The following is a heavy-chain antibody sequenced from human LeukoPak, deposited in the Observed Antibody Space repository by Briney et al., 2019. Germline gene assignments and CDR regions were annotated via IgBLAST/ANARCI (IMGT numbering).Heavy chain of an antibody. CDR3: ARGGYCSGGSCYSGVGYFHH. CDR2: IYYSGST. CDR1: GGSISRYY. V-gene: IGHV4-59*08. J-gene: IGHJ1*01. D-gene: IGHD2-15*01. Sequence: SETLSLTCTVSGGSISRYYWSWIRQPPGKGLEWIGYIYYSGSTNYNPSLKSRVTISVDTSKSQFSLKLNSVTAADTAVYYCARGGYCSGGSCYSGVGYFHHWGQGTLVTVSS.